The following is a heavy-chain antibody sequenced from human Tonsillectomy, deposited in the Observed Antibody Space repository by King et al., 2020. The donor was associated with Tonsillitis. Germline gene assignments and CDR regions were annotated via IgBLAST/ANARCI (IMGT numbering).Heavy chain of an antibody. Sequence: VQLQQWGTGLLKPSETLSLTCAVYGGSFSGYYWSGIRQPPGKGLDGIGEINVSGSTNYNPSRESRVTMSGDTSKNQFSLKLTPVTAADTAVYYCTRVPILGSSGFLLDSWGQGTLLTVSS. CDR1: GGSFSGYY. D-gene: IGHD6-13*01. V-gene: IGHV4-34*01. CDR2: INVSGST. CDR3: TRVPILGSSGFLLDS. J-gene: IGHJ4*02.